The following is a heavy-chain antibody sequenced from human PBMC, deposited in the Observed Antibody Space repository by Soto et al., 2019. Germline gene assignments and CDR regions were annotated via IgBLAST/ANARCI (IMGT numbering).Heavy chain of an antibody. CDR2: LNHSGST. CDR3: ARGGQLLARYYYYSMDV. D-gene: IGHD2-2*01. CDR1: GGSFSGYY. V-gene: IGHV4-34*01. Sequence: SETLSLTCAVYGGSFSGYYWSWIRQPPGKGLEWIGELNHSGSTNYNPSLKSRVTISVDTSKNQFSLKLSSVTAAVTAVYYCARGGQLLARYYYYSMDVWGQGSTVTVSS. J-gene: IGHJ6*02.